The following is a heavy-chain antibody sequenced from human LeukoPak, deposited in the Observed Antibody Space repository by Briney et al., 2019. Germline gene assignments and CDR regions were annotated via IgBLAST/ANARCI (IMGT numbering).Heavy chain of an antibody. J-gene: IGHJ4*02. CDR3: ARDQGLTGTTSDFDY. Sequence: ASVKVSCKASGYTFTGYYMHWVRQAPGQGLEWMGRINPNSGGTNYAQKFQGRVTMTRDTSISTAYMEPSSLRSDDTAVYYCARDQGLTGTTSDFDYWGQGTLVTVSS. D-gene: IGHD1-7*01. V-gene: IGHV1-2*06. CDR1: GYTFTGYY. CDR2: INPNSGGT.